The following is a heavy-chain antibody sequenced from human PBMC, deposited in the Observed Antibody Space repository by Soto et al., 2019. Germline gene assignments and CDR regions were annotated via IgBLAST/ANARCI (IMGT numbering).Heavy chain of an antibody. CDR2: IWYDGSNK. V-gene: IGHV3-33*01. Sequence: GGSLRLSCAASGFTFSSYGMHWVRQAPGKGLEWVAVIWYDGSNKYYADSVKGRFTISRDNSKNTLYLQMNSLRAEDTAVYYCARDGIVVVPAAMRAYYFDYWGQGTLVTVSS. D-gene: IGHD2-2*01. J-gene: IGHJ4*02. CDR3: ARDGIVVVPAAMRAYYFDY. CDR1: GFTFSSYG.